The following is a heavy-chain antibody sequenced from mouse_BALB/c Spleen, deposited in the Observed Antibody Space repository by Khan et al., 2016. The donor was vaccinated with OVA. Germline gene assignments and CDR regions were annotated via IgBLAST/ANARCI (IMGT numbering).Heavy chain of an antibody. CDR2: IWAGGSK. CDR1: GFSLTDYA. V-gene: IGHV2-6-5*01. Sequence: VELVESGPGLVAPSQSLSITCTVSGFSLTDYAVSWIRQPPGKGLEWLGVIWAGGSKYYNLALKSRLSISKDNSKSQVFLKMNSLQTDDTAMYYCAKDPPYYAMDYGGQGTSVTVSS. J-gene: IGHJ4*01. CDR3: AKDPPYYAMDY.